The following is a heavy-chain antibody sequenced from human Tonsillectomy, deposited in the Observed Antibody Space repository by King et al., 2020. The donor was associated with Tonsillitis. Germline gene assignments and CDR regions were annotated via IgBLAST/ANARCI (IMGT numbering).Heavy chain of an antibody. CDR1: GNSFPNFC. Sequence: QLVQSGVEVKKPGESLKLSCKGSGNSFPNFCIAWVRQMPGKGLEWMGIIYPGDSDTRYNPSFQGQVTISADKSISTAYLQWSSLKASDTAMYYCASRYYDILTGYSPHLDAFDIWGQGTMVTVSS. CDR3: ASRYYDILTGYSPHLDAFDI. CDR2: IYPGDSDT. V-gene: IGHV5-51*03. J-gene: IGHJ3*02. D-gene: IGHD3-9*01.